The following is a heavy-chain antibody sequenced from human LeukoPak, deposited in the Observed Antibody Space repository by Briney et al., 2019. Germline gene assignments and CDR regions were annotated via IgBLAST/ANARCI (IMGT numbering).Heavy chain of an antibody. J-gene: IGHJ5*02. CDR3: ARHTGPRFDP. V-gene: IGHV5-51*01. CDR2: IYPGDSDT. CDR1: GSSFTSYW. Sequence: GESLKISCKISGSSFTSYWIAWVRQMPGKGLGWMGIIYPGDSDTRYSPSFQGQVTISVDKSINTAYLQWSSLRASDTAMYYCARHTGPRFDPWGQGTLVTVSA.